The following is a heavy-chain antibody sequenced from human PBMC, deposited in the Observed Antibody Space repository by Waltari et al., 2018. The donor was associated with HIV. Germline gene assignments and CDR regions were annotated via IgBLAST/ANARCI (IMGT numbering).Heavy chain of an antibody. CDR1: GYPF. D-gene: IGHD3-10*01. Sequence: QAQLVQSGAEVKRPGASVTVSCKASGYPFWMNPNSGNSGVVQKFQGRVTMTRDTSISTAYMELSSLGSEDTAVYYCARGGEMGAPYVGMDVWGQGTTVTVSS. V-gene: IGHV1-8*01. CDR2: MNPNSGNS. J-gene: IGHJ6*02. CDR3: ARGGEMGAPYVGMDV.